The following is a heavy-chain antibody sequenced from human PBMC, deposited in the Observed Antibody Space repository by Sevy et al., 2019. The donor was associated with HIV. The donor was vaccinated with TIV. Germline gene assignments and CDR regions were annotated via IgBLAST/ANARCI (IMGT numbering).Heavy chain of an antibody. Sequence: GESLKISCKGSEYNFTNYWIGWVRQMPGKGLEWMGIIYPGDSGTRYSPSFQDKVTISAAKSISTAYLQWSSLKASDTAMYYCARISSSPRAYYYYFGMDVWGQGTTVTVSS. CDR3: ARISSSPRAYYYYFGMDV. D-gene: IGHD6-6*01. J-gene: IGHJ6*02. V-gene: IGHV5-51*01. CDR1: EYNFTNYW. CDR2: IYPGDSGT.